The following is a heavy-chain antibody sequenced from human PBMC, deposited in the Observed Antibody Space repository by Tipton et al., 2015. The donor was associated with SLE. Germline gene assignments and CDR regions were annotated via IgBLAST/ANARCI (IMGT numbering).Heavy chain of an antibody. CDR3: AKGDHNSNYYGLDV. J-gene: IGHJ6*02. CDR1: GFTFSTYA. CDR2: ISSNGDTT. D-gene: IGHD5-24*01. Sequence: SLRLSCAASGFTFSTYAVDWVRQAPGKGLEYVSAISSNGDTTYYADSVKGRFTISRDNSKNTLYLQLHSLRDEDTAVYYCAKGDHNSNYYGLDVWGQGTTVTVSS. V-gene: IGHV3-64*02.